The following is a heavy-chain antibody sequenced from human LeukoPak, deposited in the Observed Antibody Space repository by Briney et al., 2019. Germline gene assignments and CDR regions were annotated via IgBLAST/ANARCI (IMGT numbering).Heavy chain of an antibody. Sequence: GRSLRLSCAASGFTFSSYDMHWVRQAPGKGLEWVAVIWYDGSNKYYADSVKGRFTISRDNSKNTLYMQMNSLRAEDTAVYYCARDGGYRNYYFDYWGQGTLVTVSS. CDR2: IWYDGSNK. D-gene: IGHD6-13*01. CDR3: ARDGGYRNYYFDY. CDR1: GFTFSSYD. J-gene: IGHJ4*02. V-gene: IGHV3-33*01.